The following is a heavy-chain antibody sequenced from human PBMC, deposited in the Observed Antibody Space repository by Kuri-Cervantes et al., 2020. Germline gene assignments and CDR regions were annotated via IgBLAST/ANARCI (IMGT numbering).Heavy chain of an antibody. Sequence: LSLTCAASGFTFDDYGMSWVRQAPGKGLEWVSGINWNGGSTGYADSVKGRFTISRDNAKNSLYLQMNSLRAEDTAVYYCARGPQAIVVVPATWGVYYYYGMDVWGQGTTVTVSS. V-gene: IGHV3-20*04. CDR1: GFTFDDYG. CDR2: INWNGGST. J-gene: IGHJ6*02. D-gene: IGHD2-2*01. CDR3: ARGPQAIVVVPATWGVYYYYGMDV.